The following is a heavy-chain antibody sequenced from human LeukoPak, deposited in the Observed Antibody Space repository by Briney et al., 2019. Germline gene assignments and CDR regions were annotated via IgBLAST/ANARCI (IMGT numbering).Heavy chain of an antibody. CDR3: ARARYYYGSGSYFDY. D-gene: IGHD3-10*01. Sequence: NLQGRVTMTTDTSTSTAYMELRSLRSDDTAVYYCARARYYYGSGSYFDYWGQGTLVTVSS. V-gene: IGHV1-18*01. J-gene: IGHJ4*02.